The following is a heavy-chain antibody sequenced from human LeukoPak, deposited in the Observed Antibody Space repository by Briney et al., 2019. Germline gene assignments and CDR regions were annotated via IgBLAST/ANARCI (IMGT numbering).Heavy chain of an antibody. V-gene: IGHV4-4*07. CDR2: ISTSGST. CDR1: GDSISGFY. Sequence: PSETLSLTCTVSGDSISGFYWSWIRQPAGKGLQWIGRISTSGSTNYNPSLTSRVTMSVDRSTNEFSLTVRSVTAADTALYYCARGLPSYGDYVDYYFYMDVWGRGTTVTVSS. D-gene: IGHD4-17*01. CDR3: ARGLPSYGDYVDYYFYMDV. J-gene: IGHJ6*03.